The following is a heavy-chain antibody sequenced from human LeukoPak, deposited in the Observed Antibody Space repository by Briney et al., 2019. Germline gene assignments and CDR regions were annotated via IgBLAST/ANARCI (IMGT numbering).Heavy chain of an antibody. Sequence: GGSLRLSCAASGFTFSGSAMHWVRQASGKGLEWVGRIRSKANSYATAYAASVKGRFTISRGDSKNTAYLQMNSLKTEDTAVYYCRFYDSSGYPNDYWGQGTLVTVSS. D-gene: IGHD3-22*01. CDR3: RFYDSSGYPNDY. V-gene: IGHV3-73*01. CDR1: GFTFSGSA. CDR2: IRSKANSYAT. J-gene: IGHJ4*02.